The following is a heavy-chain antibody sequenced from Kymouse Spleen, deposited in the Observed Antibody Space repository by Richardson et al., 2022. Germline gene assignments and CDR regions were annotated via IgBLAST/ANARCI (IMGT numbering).Heavy chain of an antibody. CDR2: ISWNSGSI. CDR1: GFTFDDYA. V-gene: IGHV3-9*01. CDR3: AKDSSGWYYYGMDV. J-gene: IGHJ6*02. Sequence: EVQLVESGGGLVQPGRSLRLSCAASGFTFDDYAMHWVRQAPGKGLEWVSGISWNSGSIGYADSVKGRFTISRDNAKNSLYLQMNSLRAEDTALYYCAKDSSGWYYYGMDVWGQGTTVTVSS. D-gene: IGHD6-19*01.